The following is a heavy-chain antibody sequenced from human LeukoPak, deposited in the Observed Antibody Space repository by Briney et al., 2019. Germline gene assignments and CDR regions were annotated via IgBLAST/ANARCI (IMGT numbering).Heavy chain of an antibody. J-gene: IGHJ1*01. CDR2: IIPISGTA. D-gene: IGHD6-19*01. V-gene: IGHV1-69*05. CDR3: ASHSSGWYTEYFQH. CDR1: GGTFSSYA. Sequence: SVKVSCKASGGTFSSYAISWVRQAPGQGLEWMGGIIPISGTANYAQKFQGRVTITTDESTSTAYMELSSLRSEDTAVYYCASHSSGWYTEYFQHWGQGTLVTISS.